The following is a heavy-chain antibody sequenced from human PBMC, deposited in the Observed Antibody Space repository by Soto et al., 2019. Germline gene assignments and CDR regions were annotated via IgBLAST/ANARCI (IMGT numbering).Heavy chain of an antibody. CDR1: GGTFSSYA. J-gene: IGHJ4*02. CDR2: IIPIFGTA. V-gene: IGHV1-69*06. CDR3: ARVEVTRNYFDY. D-gene: IGHD4-4*01. Sequence: SVKVSCKASGGTFSSYAISWVRQAPGQGLEWMGGIIPIFGTANYAQKFQGRVTITADKSTSTAYMELSSLRSEDTAVYYCARVEVTRNYFDYWGQGTLVTAPQ.